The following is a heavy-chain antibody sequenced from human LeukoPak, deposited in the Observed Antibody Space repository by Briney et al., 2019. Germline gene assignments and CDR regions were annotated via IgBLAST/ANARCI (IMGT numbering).Heavy chain of an antibody. CDR1: GYTFTGYY. CDR2: INPNSGGT. J-gene: IGHJ4*02. V-gene: IGHV1-2*02. Sequence: GASVKVSCKASGYTFTGYYMHWVRQAPGQGLEWMGWINPNSGGTNYAQKFQGRVTMTRDTSISTAYMELSRLRSDDTAGYYCARGYGIAVAGKRIDYWGQGTLVTVSS. CDR3: ARGYGIAVAGKRIDY. D-gene: IGHD6-19*01.